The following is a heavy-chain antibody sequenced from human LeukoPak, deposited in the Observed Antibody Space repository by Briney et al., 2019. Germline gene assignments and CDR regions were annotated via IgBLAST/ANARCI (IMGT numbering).Heavy chain of an antibody. D-gene: IGHD6-6*01. Sequence: GGSLRLSCAASGFTFSSYAMHWVRQAPGKGLEWVAVISYDGSNKYYAGSVKGRFTISRDNSKNTLYLQMNSLRAEDTAVYYCSKYSSSCGVDYWGQGTLVTVSS. CDR2: ISYDGSNK. V-gene: IGHV3-30*01. CDR1: GFTFSSYA. J-gene: IGHJ4*02. CDR3: SKYSSSCGVDY.